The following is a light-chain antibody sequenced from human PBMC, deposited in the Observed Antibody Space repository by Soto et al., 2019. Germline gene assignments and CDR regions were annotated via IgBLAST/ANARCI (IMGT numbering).Light chain of an antibody. CDR3: TSWTTSTTMI. CDR1: SSDIGAYNF. CDR2: DVN. Sequence: QSALTQPASVSGSPGQSITISCTGTSSDIGAYNFVSWYQQHPGKAPKLMLYDVNIRPSGVSNRFSGSKSGNTASLTISGLQAEYEADYYCTSWTTSTTMIFGGGTKLT. J-gene: IGLJ2*01. V-gene: IGLV2-14*03.